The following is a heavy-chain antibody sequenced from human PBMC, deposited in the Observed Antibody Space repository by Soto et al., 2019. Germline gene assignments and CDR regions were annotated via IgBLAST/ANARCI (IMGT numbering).Heavy chain of an antibody. CDR1: GDSINSSNG. D-gene: IGHD3-22*01. V-gene: IGHV4-4*02. Sequence: QVQLQESGPGLVRPSWTLSLTCAVSGDSINSSNGWSWVRQPPGKGLEWIGKSYHSGSTNYNPSPKRRGSISVAKSKTQCSLKLSSVTAADTAVYYCARERLDESGYYFSHFDYWGQGTPVTVSS. CDR3: ARERLDESGYYFSHFDY. CDR2: SYHSGST. J-gene: IGHJ4*02.